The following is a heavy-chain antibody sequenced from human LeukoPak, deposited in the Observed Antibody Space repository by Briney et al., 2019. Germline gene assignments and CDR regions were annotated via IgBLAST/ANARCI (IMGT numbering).Heavy chain of an antibody. D-gene: IGHD1-26*01. V-gene: IGHV4-31*03. J-gene: IGHJ5*02. CDR1: GGSNSSGGYY. Sequence: PTQTLSLACTVSGGSNSSGGYYWSWIRQHPGKGLEWIGYIYYSGSTYYNPSLKSRVTISVDTSKNQFSLKLSSVTAADTAVYYCARELSGSYLNWFDPWGQGTLVTVSS. CDR2: IYYSGST. CDR3: ARELSGSYLNWFDP.